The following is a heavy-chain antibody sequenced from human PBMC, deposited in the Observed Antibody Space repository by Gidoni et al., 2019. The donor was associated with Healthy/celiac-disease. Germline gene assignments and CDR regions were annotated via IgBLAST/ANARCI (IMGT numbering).Heavy chain of an antibody. V-gene: IGHV3-33*01. CDR2: IWYDGSNK. Sequence: QVQLVESGGGVVQPGRSLRLSCAASGFTFSSYGMHWVRQAPGKVLAWVAVIWYDGSNKYYADSVKGRFTISRDNSKNTLYLQMNSLRAEDTAVYYCARDGGDRPLGGYYYYYMDVWGKGTTVTVSS. CDR3: ARDGGDRPLGGYYYYYMDV. D-gene: IGHD3-16*01. J-gene: IGHJ6*03. CDR1: GFTFSSYG.